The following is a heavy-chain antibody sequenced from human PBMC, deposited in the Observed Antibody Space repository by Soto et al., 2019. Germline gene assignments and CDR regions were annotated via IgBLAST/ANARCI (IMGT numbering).Heavy chain of an antibody. Sequence: QVQLVQSGAEVKKPGSSVKVSCKASGGTFSSYAISWVRQAPGQGLEWMGGIIPIFGTANYAQKFQGRVTITADESTSTAYMELSSLRSEDTAVYYCARGVAAAGTHTPTLLDYWGQGTLVTVSS. CDR3: ARGVAAAGTHTPTLLDY. V-gene: IGHV1-69*01. CDR1: GGTFSSYA. CDR2: IIPIFGTA. J-gene: IGHJ4*02. D-gene: IGHD6-13*01.